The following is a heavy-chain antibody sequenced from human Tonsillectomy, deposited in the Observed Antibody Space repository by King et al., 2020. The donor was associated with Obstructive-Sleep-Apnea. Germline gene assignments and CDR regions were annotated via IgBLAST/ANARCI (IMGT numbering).Heavy chain of an antibody. CDR1: GASISNYY. CDR2: MYYSGNT. D-gene: IGHD5-12*01. CDR3: ARHRGVEDYGGYGDYFDY. J-gene: IGHJ4*02. Sequence: VQLQESGPGLVKPSETLSVTCTVSGASISNYYWSWIRQPPGTGLEWIGYMYYSGNTNYNPSLKSRFTISVDTSKSQFSLRLSSVTAADTAGYYCARHRGVEDYGGYGDYFDYWGQGTLVTVSS. V-gene: IGHV4-59*08.